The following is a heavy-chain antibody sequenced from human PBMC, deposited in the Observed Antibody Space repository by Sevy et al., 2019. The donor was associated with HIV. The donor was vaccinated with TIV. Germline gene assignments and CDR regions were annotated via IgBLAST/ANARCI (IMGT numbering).Heavy chain of an antibody. Sequence: GGSLRLSCAASGFTFNTHAMNWVRQAPGKGLEWVSVISGPGYSTHYADSVKGRFTISRDNYKNTLYLQMNSLRADDTAVYYCAKALNPALESMIEVIFPTLKGFDVWGQGTMVTVSS. J-gene: IGHJ3*01. CDR1: GFTFNTHA. CDR3: AKALNPALESMIEVIFPTLKGFDV. CDR2: ISGPGYST. V-gene: IGHV3-23*01. D-gene: IGHD3-22*01.